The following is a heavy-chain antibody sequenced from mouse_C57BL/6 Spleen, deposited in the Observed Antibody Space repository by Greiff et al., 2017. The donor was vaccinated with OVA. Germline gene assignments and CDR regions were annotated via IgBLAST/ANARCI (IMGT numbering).Heavy chain of an antibody. J-gene: IGHJ2*01. D-gene: IGHD1-1*01. CDR3: ARPITTVVGFDY. CDR1: GFTFSSYG. V-gene: IGHV5-6*01. CDR2: ISSGGSYT. Sequence: DVQLQESGGDLVKPGGSLKLSCAASGFTFSSYGMSWVRQTPDKRLEWVATISSGGSYTYYPDSVKGRFTISRDNAKNTLYLQMSSLKSEDTAMYYCARPITTVVGFDYWGQGTTLTVSS.